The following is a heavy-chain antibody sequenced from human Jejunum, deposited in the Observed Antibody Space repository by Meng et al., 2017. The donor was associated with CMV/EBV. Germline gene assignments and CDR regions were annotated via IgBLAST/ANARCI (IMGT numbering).Heavy chain of an antibody. V-gene: IGHV4-39*07. J-gene: IGHJ5*02. Sequence: SISTSSYYWGWFRPPPGKGLEWIGSLYYSGTTWYNPSLKSRVTISVDTSKNQFSLKVNSVTAADTAVYYCAREAIVWGSYRPNWFDPWGQGTLVTVSS. D-gene: IGHD3-16*02. CDR3: AREAIVWGSYRPNWFDP. CDR1: SISTSSYY. CDR2: LYYSGTT.